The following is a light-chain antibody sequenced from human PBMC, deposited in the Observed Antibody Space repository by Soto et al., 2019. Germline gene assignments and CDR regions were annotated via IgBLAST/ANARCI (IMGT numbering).Light chain of an antibody. V-gene: IGLV2-14*01. CDR1: SSDVGGYNY. J-gene: IGLJ1*01. CDR3: SSYTSSSTYV. CDR2: EVS. Sequence: QSALTQPASVSGSPGQSITISCTGTSSDVGGYNYVSWYQQHPGKAPKLMIYEVSNRPSGVSNRFSASKSGNTASLTISGIQAEEEADYYCSSYTSSSTYVFGTGTKVTVL.